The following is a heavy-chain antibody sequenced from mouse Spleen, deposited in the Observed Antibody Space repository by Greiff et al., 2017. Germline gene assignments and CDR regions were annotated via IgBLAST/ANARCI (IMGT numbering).Heavy chain of an antibody. J-gene: IGHJ1*03. CDR3: ARLDYYYDWYFDV. Sequence: VQLKESGPELVKPGASVKISCKASGYSFTDYNMNWVKQNNGKSLEWIGVINPKYNTTSYNQKFKGKATLTVDQSSSTAYMQLNSLTSDDSAVYYCARLDYYYDWYFDVWGTGTTVTVSS. V-gene: IGHV1-39*01. CDR2: INPKYNTT. D-gene: IGHD1-1*01. CDR1: GYSFTDYN.